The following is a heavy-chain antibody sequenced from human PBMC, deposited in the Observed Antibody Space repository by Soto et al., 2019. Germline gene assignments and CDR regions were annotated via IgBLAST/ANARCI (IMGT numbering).Heavy chain of an antibody. Sequence: GGSLRLSCAASGFTFSSYAMHWVRQAPGKGLEWVAVISYDGSNKYYADSVKGRFTISRDNSKNTLYLQMNSLRAEDTAVYYCARDSYGDYALDYWGQGTLVTVSS. CDR1: GFTFSSYA. CDR3: ARDSYGDYALDY. CDR2: ISYDGSNK. D-gene: IGHD4-17*01. V-gene: IGHV3-30-3*01. J-gene: IGHJ4*02.